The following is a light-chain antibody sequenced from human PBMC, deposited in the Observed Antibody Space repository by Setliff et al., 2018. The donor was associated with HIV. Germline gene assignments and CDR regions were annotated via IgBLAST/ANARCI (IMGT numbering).Light chain of an antibody. CDR3: CSYAGSSYV. CDR1: SSDVGAYNY. Sequence: QSALTQPASVSGSPGQAITISCSGTSSDVGAYNYVSWYQQHPGKAPKVMIYDVNKWPSGVSNRFSGSKSGNTASLTISGLQAEDEADYYCCSYAGSSYVFGSGTKVTVL. V-gene: IGLV2-23*02. J-gene: IGLJ1*01. CDR2: DVN.